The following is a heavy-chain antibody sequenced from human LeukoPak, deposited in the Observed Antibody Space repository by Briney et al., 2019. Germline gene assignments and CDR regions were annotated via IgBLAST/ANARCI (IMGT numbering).Heavy chain of an antibody. V-gene: IGHV3-7*01. CDR2: INQDGSEK. CDR3: ARRGGSSSWYLKYYFDY. D-gene: IGHD6-13*01. J-gene: IGHJ4*02. Sequence: GGSLRLSCAASGFTFSSYWMSWVRQAPGKGLEWVSNINQDGSEKYYVDSVKGRFTISRDNAKNSLYLQMDSLRAEDTAVYYCARRGGSSSWYLKYYFDYWGQGTLVTVSS. CDR1: GFTFSSYW.